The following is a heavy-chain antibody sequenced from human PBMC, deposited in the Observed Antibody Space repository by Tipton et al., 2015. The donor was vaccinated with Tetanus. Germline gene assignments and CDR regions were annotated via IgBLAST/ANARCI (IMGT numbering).Heavy chain of an antibody. J-gene: IGHJ5*02. CDR2: IYFKGDT. CDR1: GGSISDKKYY. V-gene: IGHV4-39*02. D-gene: IGHD2/OR15-2a*01. Sequence: TLSLTCTVSGGSISDKKYYWGWIRQAPGKGLEGIASIYFKGDTYYSPSLKSRLTIDVDTSQNLFSLKLTSVTTADTTVYYCARLLYGYWFDPWGPGALVTVSS. CDR3: ARLLYGYWFDP.